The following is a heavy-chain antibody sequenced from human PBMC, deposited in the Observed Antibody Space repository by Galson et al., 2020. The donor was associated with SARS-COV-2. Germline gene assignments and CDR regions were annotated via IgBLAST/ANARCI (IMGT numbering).Heavy chain of an antibody. J-gene: IGHJ3*01. CDR3: AKDLCGGNSVVDACDV. CDR1: GFTFSSFV. CDR2: MSGSGVTT. Sequence: GGSLRLSCSASGFTFSSFVMSWVRQAPGKGLEWVSSMSGSGVTTDYAASVTGRFTISRDNSKNTLFRQMNSLRVEDTVRYYCAKDLCGGNSVVDACDVWGQGTMVTVSS. V-gene: IGHV3-23*01. D-gene: IGHD2-21*02.